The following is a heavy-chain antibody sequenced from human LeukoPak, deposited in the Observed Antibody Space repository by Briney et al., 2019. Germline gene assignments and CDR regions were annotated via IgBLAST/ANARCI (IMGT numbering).Heavy chain of an antibody. J-gene: IGHJ4*02. Sequence: SVKVSCKASGGTFISYAISWVRQAPGQGLEWMGGIIPIFGTANYAQKFQGRVTITADESTSTAYMELSSLRSEDTAVYYCAREADSSGYPNFDYWGQGTLVTVSS. CDR1: GGTFISYA. CDR3: AREADSSGYPNFDY. D-gene: IGHD3-22*01. CDR2: IIPIFGTA. V-gene: IGHV1-69*13.